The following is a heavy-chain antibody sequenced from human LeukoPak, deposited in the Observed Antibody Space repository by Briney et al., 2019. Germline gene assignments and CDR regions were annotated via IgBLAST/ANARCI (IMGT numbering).Heavy chain of an antibody. V-gene: IGHV3-7*01. CDR3: ARESFYGSGILYFFDY. Sequence: GGSLRLSCTASGFTFSSYWMSWVRQAPGKGLEWVANIKQDGSEKFYVDSVKGRFTISRDNAKNSLYLQMNSLRAEDTAVYYCARESFYGSGILYFFDYWGQGTLVTVSS. D-gene: IGHD3-10*01. CDR1: GFTFSSYW. J-gene: IGHJ4*02. CDR2: IKQDGSEK.